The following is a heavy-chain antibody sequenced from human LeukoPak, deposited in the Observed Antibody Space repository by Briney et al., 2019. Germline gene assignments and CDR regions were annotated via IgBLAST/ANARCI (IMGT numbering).Heavy chain of an antibody. CDR1: GGSFSGYY. V-gene: IGHV4-34*01. D-gene: IGHD3-10*01. CDR3: ARVVRGVITRIFDY. CDR2: INHSGST. Sequence: SETLSLTCAVYGGSFSGYYWSWIRQPPGKGLEWIGEINHSGSTNYNPSLKSRVTISVDTSKNQFSLKLSSVTAADTAVYYCARVVRGVITRIFDYWGQGTLVTVSS. J-gene: IGHJ4*02.